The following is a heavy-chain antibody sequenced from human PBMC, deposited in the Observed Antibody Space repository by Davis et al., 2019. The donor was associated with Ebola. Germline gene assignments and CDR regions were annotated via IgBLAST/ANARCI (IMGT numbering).Heavy chain of an antibody. CDR1: GGSITSGGYY. CDR3: ARVAGPVVVLLGDIRSYYGMDV. Sequence: PSETLSLTCVVSGGSITSGGYYWSWIRQHPEKGLEWIGYIDYSGNADYNPSLKSRLTISVDTSKNQFSLKVDSVTAADTAVYYCARVAGPVVVLLGDIRSYYGMDVWGQGTTVTVSS. CDR2: IDYSGNA. V-gene: IGHV4-31*11. J-gene: IGHJ6*02. D-gene: IGHD2/OR15-2a*01.